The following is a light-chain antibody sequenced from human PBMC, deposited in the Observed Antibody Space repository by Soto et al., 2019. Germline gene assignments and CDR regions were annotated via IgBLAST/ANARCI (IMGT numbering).Light chain of an antibody. CDR1: SSDVGAYNY. Sequence: QSALSQPASVSGSPGPSITISCTGTSSDVGAYNYVSWFQQHPGNVPKLIIYEVSYRTSGISNRFSGSQFGNTASLTISGLHAEDEADYYCISYTSSTTRYVFGTGTKLTVL. CDR2: EVS. J-gene: IGLJ1*01. CDR3: ISYTSSTTRYV. V-gene: IGLV2-14*01.